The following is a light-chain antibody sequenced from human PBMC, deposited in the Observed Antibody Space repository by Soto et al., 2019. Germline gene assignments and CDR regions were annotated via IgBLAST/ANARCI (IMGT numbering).Light chain of an antibody. Sequence: EIVLTQSPATLSLSPGERATLSCRASENINNYLAWYQQKPCQAHRLLIYDAFNRATGIPARFSGRGSGTDFTLTISSLEPEEFAVYYCQQRSKWPLTFGGGTKVEIK. CDR3: QQRSKWPLT. CDR2: DAF. CDR1: ENINNY. V-gene: IGKV3-11*01. J-gene: IGKJ4*01.